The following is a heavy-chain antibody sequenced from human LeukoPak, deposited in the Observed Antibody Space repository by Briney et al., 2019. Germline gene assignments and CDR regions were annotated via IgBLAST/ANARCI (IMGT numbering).Heavy chain of an antibody. CDR1: GFTFSSYA. Sequence: QPGGSLRLSCAASGFTFSSYAMSWVRQAPGKGLEWVSAISGSGGSTYYADSVKGRFTISRDNSKNTLYLQMNSLRAEDTAVYYCAKDSYYGSGSYRAQPYYFDYWGQGTLVTVSS. D-gene: IGHD3-10*01. CDR2: ISGSGGST. CDR3: AKDSYYGSGSYRAQPYYFDY. V-gene: IGHV3-23*01. J-gene: IGHJ4*02.